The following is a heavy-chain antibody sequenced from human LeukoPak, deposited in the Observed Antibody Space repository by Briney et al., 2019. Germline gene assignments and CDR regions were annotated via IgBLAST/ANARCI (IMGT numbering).Heavy chain of an antibody. CDR2: ISSSSSTI. CDR1: GFTFSSYS. V-gene: IGHV3-48*04. CDR3: AREDLRGYSGYDEDGIDY. Sequence: PGGSLRLSCAASGFTFSSYSMNWVRQAPGKGLEWVSYISSSSSTIYYADSVKGRFTISRDNAKNSLYLQMNSLRAEDTAVYYCAREDLRGYSGYDEDGIDYWGQGTLVTVSS. J-gene: IGHJ4*02. D-gene: IGHD5-12*01.